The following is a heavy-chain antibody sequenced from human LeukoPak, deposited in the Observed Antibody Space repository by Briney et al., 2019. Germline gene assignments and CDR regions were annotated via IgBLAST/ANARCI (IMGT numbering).Heavy chain of an antibody. V-gene: IGHV3-48*01. CDR2: ISSSSSTI. Sequence: GGSLRLSCAASGFTFSSYEMNWVRQAPGKGLEWVSYISSSSSTIYYADSVKGRFTISRDNARTSLYLQMHSLRADDTAVYYCARAPALRFLEYYFYYMDVWGKGTTVTVSS. CDR3: ARAPALRFLEYYFYYMDV. J-gene: IGHJ6*03. CDR1: GFTFSSYE. D-gene: IGHD3-3*01.